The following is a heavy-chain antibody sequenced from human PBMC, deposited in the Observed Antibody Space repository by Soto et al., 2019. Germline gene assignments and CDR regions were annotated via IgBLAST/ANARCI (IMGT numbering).Heavy chain of an antibody. J-gene: IGHJ4*02. D-gene: IGHD2-21*01. V-gene: IGHV1-69*13. CDR1: GGTFSSYA. CDR2: IIPIFGTA. Sequence: GASVKVSCKASGGTFSSYAISWVRQAPGQGLEWMGGIIPIFGTANYAQKFQGRVTITADESTSTAYMELSSLRSEDTAVYYCARDRIKPGGDYFDYWGQGTLVTVSS. CDR3: ARDRIKPGGDYFDY.